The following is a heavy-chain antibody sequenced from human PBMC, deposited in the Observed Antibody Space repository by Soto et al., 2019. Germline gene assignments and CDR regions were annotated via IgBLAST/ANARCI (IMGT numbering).Heavy chain of an antibody. J-gene: IGHJ4*02. V-gene: IGHV3-49*03. Sequence: GGSLRLSCTASGFTFGDYAMSWFRQAPGKGLEWVGFIRSKVYGGTTEYAASVKGRFTISRDDSKSIAYLQMNSLKTEDTAVYYCTRDSFPQTSYYYGSGSFRGGIFDYWGQGTLVTVSS. CDR2: IRSKVYGGTT. D-gene: IGHD3-10*01. CDR1: GFTFGDYA. CDR3: TRDSFPQTSYYYGSGSFRGGIFDY.